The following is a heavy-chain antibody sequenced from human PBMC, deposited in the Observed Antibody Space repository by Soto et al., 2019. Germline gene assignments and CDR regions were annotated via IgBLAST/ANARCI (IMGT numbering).Heavy chain of an antibody. CDR2: ITSSISSM. Sequence: DVQLVESGGGFVQPGGSLRLSCAASGFSFSAYRMNWVRQAPGKGLEWVEFITSSISSMYYAGSVKGRFTISRDNAQNALFLQMNSLTDEDTAVYYCARDWTYCIGGSCYYGMDVWGQGTTVAVSS. CDR1: GFSFSAYR. D-gene: IGHD2-15*01. V-gene: IGHV3-48*02. J-gene: IGHJ6*02. CDR3: ARDWTYCIGGSCYYGMDV.